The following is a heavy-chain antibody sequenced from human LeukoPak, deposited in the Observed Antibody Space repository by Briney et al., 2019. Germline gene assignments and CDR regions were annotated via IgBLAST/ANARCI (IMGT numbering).Heavy chain of an antibody. J-gene: IGHJ4*02. V-gene: IGHV3-21*01. CDR2: ISSSSSYI. CDR1: GFTFSSYS. CDR3: ARARGYSYGSDY. Sequence: GSLRLSCAASGFTFSSYSMNWVRQAPRKGLEWVSSISSSSSYIYYADSVKGRFTISRDNAKNSLYLQMNSLRAEDTAVYYCARARGYSYGSDYWGQGTLVTVSS. D-gene: IGHD5-18*01.